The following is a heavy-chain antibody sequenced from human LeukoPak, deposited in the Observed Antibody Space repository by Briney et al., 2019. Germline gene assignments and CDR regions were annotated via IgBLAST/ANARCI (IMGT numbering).Heavy chain of an antibody. CDR3: AKVPRLVSYDSVDY. V-gene: IGHV3-23*01. CDR1: GFTFSIYA. D-gene: IGHD3-3*01. J-gene: IGHJ4*02. Sequence: PGGSLRLSCAASGFTFSIYAMSWVRQAPGKGLEWVSAISGSGGSTYYADSVKGRFTISRDNSKNTLYLQMNSLRAEDTAVYYCAKVPRLVSYDSVDYWGQGTLVTVSS. CDR2: ISGSGGST.